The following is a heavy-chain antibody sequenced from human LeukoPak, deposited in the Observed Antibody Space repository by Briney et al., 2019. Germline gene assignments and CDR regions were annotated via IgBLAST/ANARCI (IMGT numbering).Heavy chain of an antibody. CDR2: IYTSGST. D-gene: IGHD5-18*01. Sequence: PSETLSLTCTVSGGSISSGSYYWSWIRQPAGKGLEWIGRIYTSGSTNYNPSLKSRVTISVDTSKNQFSLKLSSVTAADTAVYYCARRVRTAMGPNYDYWGQGTLVTVSS. J-gene: IGHJ4*02. V-gene: IGHV4-61*02. CDR3: ARRVRTAMGPNYDY. CDR1: GGSISSGSYY.